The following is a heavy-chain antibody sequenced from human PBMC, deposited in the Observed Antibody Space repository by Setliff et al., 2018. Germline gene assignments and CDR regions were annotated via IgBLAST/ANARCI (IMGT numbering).Heavy chain of an antibody. Sequence: SETLSLTCSVSSGSMRNYYWIWIRQPAGEGLEWIGRIYTSGSTNYDPSLKRRVTISLEMSKNQFSLTLSSVTAADTAVYYCARARPATIAGVVPGVADFGIDVWGQGTTVTVSS. V-gene: IGHV4-4*07. D-gene: IGHD2-2*01. CDR3: ARARPATIAGVVPGVADFGIDV. J-gene: IGHJ6*02. CDR1: SGSMRNYY. CDR2: IYTSGST.